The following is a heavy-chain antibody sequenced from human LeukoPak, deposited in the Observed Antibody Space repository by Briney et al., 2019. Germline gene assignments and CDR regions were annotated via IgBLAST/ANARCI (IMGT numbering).Heavy chain of an antibody. CDR2: INPSGGST. D-gene: IGHD3-16*01. J-gene: IGHJ4*02. CDR1: GYAFTSYY. CDR3: ARDAPLLGFGY. Sequence: GASVKVSCKASGYAFTSYYMHWVRQAPGQGLEWMGIINPSGGSTSYAQKFQGRVTMTRDTSTSTVYMELSSLRSEDTAVYYCARDAPLLGFGYWGQGTLVTVSS. V-gene: IGHV1-46*01.